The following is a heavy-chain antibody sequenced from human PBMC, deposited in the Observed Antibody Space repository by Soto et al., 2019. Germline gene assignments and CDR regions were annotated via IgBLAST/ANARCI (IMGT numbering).Heavy chain of an antibody. D-gene: IGHD3-3*01. CDR1: GYTFTSYY. J-gene: IGHJ4*02. V-gene: IGHV1-46*01. Sequence: ASVKVSCKASGYTFTSYYMHWVRQAPGQGLEWMGIINPSGGSTSYAQKFQGRVTMTRDTSTSTVYMELSSLRSEDTAVYYCARAEGDFWSGYSYFDYWGQGTLVTVSS. CDR2: INPSGGST. CDR3: ARAEGDFWSGYSYFDY.